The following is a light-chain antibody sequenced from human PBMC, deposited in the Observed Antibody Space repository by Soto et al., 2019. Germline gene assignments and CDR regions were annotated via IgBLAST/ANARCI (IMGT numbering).Light chain of an antibody. CDR1: QDIRDH. CDR2: AAS. Sequence: DIQMTQSPSPLSASVGDRVTITCRASQDIRDHLGWYQQKPGKAPKHLIYAASSLQSGVPSRFSGSGSGTEFTLTISSLQPEDSATYYCLQHGSYPLTVGPGTKVEIK. J-gene: IGKJ3*01. CDR3: LQHGSYPLT. V-gene: IGKV1-17*01.